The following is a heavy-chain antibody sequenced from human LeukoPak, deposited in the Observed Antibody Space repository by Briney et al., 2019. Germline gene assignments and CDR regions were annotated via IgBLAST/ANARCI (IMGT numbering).Heavy chain of an antibody. V-gene: IGHV5-51*01. CDR1: GYSFTNYW. D-gene: IGHD5-24*01. J-gene: IGHJ4*02. CDR2: IYPGDSDT. CDR3: ARRDASNFDY. Sequence: GESLKISRKGSGYSFTNYWIGWVRQMPGKGLEWMGIIYPGDSDTRYSPSFQGQVTISADKSINTAYLQWSSLKASDTAIYYCARRDASNFDYWGQGTLVTVSS.